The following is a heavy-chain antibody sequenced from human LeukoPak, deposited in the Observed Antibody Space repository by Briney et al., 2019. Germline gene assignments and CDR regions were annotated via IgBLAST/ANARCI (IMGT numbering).Heavy chain of an antibody. CDR3: ARGGGPYYFDY. CDR1: GFTVSSNY. V-gene: IGHV3-66*01. D-gene: IGHD3-16*01. CDR2: IYSGGTT. Sequence: SGGSLRLSCAASGFTVSSNYMSWVRQAPGKGLEWVSVIYSGGTTYYADSVKGRFTISGDSSKNTLYLQMNSLRAEDTAVYYCARGGGPYYFDYWGQGTLVTVSS. J-gene: IGHJ4*02.